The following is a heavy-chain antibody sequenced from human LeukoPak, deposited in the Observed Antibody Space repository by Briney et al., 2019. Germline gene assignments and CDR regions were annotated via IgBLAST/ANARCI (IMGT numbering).Heavy chain of an antibody. V-gene: IGHV5-10-1*01. CDR2: IDPSDAYT. CDR1: GYSFTSYW. Sequence: GESLKISCKGSGYSFTSYWISWVRQMPGKGPEWMGRIDPSDAYTNYSPSFQGHVTISSDKSIKTAYLQGSSLKASDTAMYYCARHEGYSSSAEVYWGQGTLVTVSS. J-gene: IGHJ4*02. D-gene: IGHD6-13*01. CDR3: ARHEGYSSSAEVY.